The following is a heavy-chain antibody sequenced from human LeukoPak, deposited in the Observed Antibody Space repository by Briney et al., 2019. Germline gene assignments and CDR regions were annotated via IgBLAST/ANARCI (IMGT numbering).Heavy chain of an antibody. V-gene: IGHV3-48*03. Sequence: GGSLSLSCAASGFRLSWYELLGLHQAPGKGVDGVSYIGSSGSTVYYADSVKGRFTISRDNAKTSLYLQMNSLRDEDTAVYYCARDTLLYADSPAAFDMWGQGTMVTVSS. CDR1: GFRLSWYE. CDR3: ARDTLLYADSPAAFDM. D-gene: IGHD4-17*01. CDR2: IGSSGSTV. J-gene: IGHJ3*02.